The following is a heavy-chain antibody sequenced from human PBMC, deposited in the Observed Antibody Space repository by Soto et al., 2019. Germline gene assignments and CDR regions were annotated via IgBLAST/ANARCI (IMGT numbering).Heavy chain of an antibody. V-gene: IGHV3-23*01. CDR3: ARDVGLDSDDFFAY. CDR1: GFTFTSYG. D-gene: IGHD3-9*01. J-gene: IGHJ4*02. Sequence: GGSLRLSCTASGFTFTSYGMGWVRQAPGKGLQWVSTIRGDGGQTHYTDSVEGRFSISRDNSKNTVYLQMDSLRAEDTAMYFCARDVGLDSDDFFAYWGQGTQVTVS. CDR2: IRGDGGQT.